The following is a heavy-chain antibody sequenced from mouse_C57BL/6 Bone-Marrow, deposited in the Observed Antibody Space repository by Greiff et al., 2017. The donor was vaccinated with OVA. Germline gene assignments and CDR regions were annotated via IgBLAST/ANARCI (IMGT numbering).Heavy chain of an antibody. J-gene: IGHJ1*03. CDR3: TRGEAGDWYFDV. D-gene: IGHD3-2*02. V-gene: IGHV5-9-1*02. CDR1: GFTFSSYA. CDR2: ISSGGDYI. Sequence: EVQLVESGEGLVKPGGSLKLSCAASGFTFSSYAMSWVRQTPEKRLEWVAYISSGGDYIYYADTVKGRFTISRDNARNTLYLQMSSLKSEDTAMYYCTRGEAGDWYFDVWGTGTTVTVSS.